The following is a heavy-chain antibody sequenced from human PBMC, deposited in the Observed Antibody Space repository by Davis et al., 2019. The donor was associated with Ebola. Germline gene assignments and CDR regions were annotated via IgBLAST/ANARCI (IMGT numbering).Heavy chain of an antibody. V-gene: IGHV4-4*07. J-gene: IGHJ6*03. Sequence: PGGSLRLSCTVSGGSISSYYWSWIRQPAGKGLEWIGRIYTSGSTNYNPSLKSRVTMSVDTSKNQFSLKLSSVTAADTAVDYCARYNVVVPAASYYYYYMDVWGKGTTVTVSS. CDR3: ARYNVVVPAASYYYYYMDV. D-gene: IGHD2-2*01. CDR1: GGSISSYY. CDR2: IYTSGST.